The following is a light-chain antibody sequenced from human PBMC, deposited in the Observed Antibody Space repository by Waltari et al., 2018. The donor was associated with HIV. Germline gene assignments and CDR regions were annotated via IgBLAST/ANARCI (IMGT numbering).Light chain of an antibody. CDR2: DDT. V-gene: IGLV1-40*01. CDR3: QSYASGRGDGTGV. Sequence: QPVLTHPPSVYGAPVHSGTIPCTGDNFNIWAKQPGQQPQYLPDTRPKLVIFDDTNRHSGVSDRFSGFKSGNSACLAIITLQGEDEATYYCQSYASGRGDGTGVFGGGTTVTVL. J-gene: IGLJ3*02. CDR1: NFNIWAKQP.